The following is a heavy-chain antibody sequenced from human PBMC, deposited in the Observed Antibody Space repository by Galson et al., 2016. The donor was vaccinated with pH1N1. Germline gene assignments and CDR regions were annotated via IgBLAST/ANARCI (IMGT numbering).Heavy chain of an antibody. J-gene: IGHJ3*01. CDR1: GFSLHSSGMG. CDR2: TYWDDDK. CDR3: AHREVMITNAFDF. V-gene: IGHV2-5*02. D-gene: IGHD3-16*01. Sequence: PALVKPTQTLTLTCTFSGFSLHSSGMGVGWIRQPPGKALEWLALTYWDDDKRYSPSLKTRLTINKDTSKNQVVLMLTNMDPVDTATYYCAHREVMITNAFDFWGQGTMVTVSS.